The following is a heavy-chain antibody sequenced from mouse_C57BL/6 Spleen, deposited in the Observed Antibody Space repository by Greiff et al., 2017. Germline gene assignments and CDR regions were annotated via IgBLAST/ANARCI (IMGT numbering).Heavy chain of an antibody. CDR1: GFSLTSDG. Sequence: VNLVESGPGLVAPSQSLSITCTVSGFSLTSDGVDWVRQSPGKGLEWLGVIWGVGSTNYNSALKYRLSISKDNSKSQVFLKMNSLQTDDTAMYYCASEIGGKPYWGQGTLVTVSA. CDR3: ASEIGGKPY. D-gene: IGHD2-1*01. J-gene: IGHJ3*01. V-gene: IGHV2-6*01. CDR2: IWGVGST.